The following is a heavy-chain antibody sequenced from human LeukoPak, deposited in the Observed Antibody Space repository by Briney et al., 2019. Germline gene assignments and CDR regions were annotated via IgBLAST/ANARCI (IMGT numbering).Heavy chain of an antibody. V-gene: IGHV3-48*02. CDR1: GFTFSAYW. J-gene: IGHJ3*01. CDR3: ARDLLTGDAKEALDF. CDR2: IDPTSRDI. D-gene: IGHD7-27*01. Sequence: GGSLRLSCAASGFTFSAYWMSWVRQAPGKGLEWVSSIDPTSRDIYYADSVRGRFSISRDNARNSLFLQMNTLRDEDTAVYYCARDLLTGDAKEALDFWGQGTFLVVSS.